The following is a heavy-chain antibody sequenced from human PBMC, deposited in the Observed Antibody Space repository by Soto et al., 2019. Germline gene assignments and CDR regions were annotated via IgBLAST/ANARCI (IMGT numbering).Heavy chain of an antibody. Sequence: VQLVESGGGLVQPGGSSRLSCFASGFAFDSYWMHWVRQAPGQGLEWVARISDDAARIDYATSVKGRFTIARDNAQNTLFLEMKYLRGDDTGIYYCTRGPRPSSTGTGAFWGRGVLVAVSS. V-gene: IGHV3-74*01. CDR3: TRGPRPSSTGTGAF. J-gene: IGHJ4*02. CDR2: ISDDAARI. D-gene: IGHD1-1*01. CDR1: GFAFDSYW.